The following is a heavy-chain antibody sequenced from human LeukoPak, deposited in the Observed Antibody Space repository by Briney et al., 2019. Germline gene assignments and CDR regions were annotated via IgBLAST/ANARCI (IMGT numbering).Heavy chain of an antibody. CDR1: GGSIARSGYY. CDR2: IYYSGST. J-gene: IGHJ4*02. Sequence: SETLSLTCTVSGGSIARSGYYWGWIRQPPGKGLEWIGSIYYSGSTYYNPSLKSRVTISVDTSKNQFSLKLSSVTAADTAVYYCASRGSGGGYEFDYWGQGTLVTVSS. D-gene: IGHD5-12*01. CDR3: ASRGSGGGYEFDY. V-gene: IGHV4-39*01.